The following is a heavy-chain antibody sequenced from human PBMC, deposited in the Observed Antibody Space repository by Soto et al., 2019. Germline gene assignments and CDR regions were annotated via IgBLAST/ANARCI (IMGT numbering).Heavy chain of an antibody. CDR2: SIHLFGTA. CDR1: GGIFSSNT. D-gene: IGHD2-21*02. Sequence: QVYLVQSGAEVKKPGSSVKISCKASGGIFSSNTINWVRQAAGQGLEWMGGSIHLFGTANYAEKFQGRVTITADKSTKTEYMELTSLRSEDTAVYYCASKAACGGDCYAFDSWGQGTLVTVSS. CDR3: ASKAACGGDCYAFDS. J-gene: IGHJ4*02. V-gene: IGHV1-69*06.